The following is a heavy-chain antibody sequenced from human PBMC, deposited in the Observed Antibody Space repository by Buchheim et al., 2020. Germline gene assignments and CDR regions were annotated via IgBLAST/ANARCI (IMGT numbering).Heavy chain of an antibody. CDR2: IYYSGST. Sequence: QLQLQESGPGLVKPSETLSLTCTVSGGSVTSSSYYWGWIRQPPEKGLEWIGTIYYSGSTYYNPSLKSRVTISIDASKKQFSLELGAVTAADTAGYYCARDPEGSCSGGICYSMSFDPWGQGTL. D-gene: IGHD2-15*01. CDR1: GGSVTSSSYY. J-gene: IGHJ5*02. CDR3: ARDPEGSCSGGICYSMSFDP. V-gene: IGHV4-39*07.